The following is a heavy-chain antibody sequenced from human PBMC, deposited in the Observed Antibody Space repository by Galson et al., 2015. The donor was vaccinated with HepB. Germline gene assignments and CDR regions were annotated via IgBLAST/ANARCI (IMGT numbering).Heavy chain of an antibody. CDR3: ATWGRGIRGYDLEGFDY. CDR2: IDPTDSYT. Sequence: QSGAEVKKPGESLSISCKGSGYSLPSYWINWVRQMPGKDLEWVGRIDPTDSYTNYSPSFQGHVTISADKSISTAYLQWSSLKASDTALYYCATWGRGIRGYDLEGFDYWGQGTLVTVSS. D-gene: IGHD5-12*01. J-gene: IGHJ4*02. CDR1: GYSLPSYW. V-gene: IGHV5-10-1*01.